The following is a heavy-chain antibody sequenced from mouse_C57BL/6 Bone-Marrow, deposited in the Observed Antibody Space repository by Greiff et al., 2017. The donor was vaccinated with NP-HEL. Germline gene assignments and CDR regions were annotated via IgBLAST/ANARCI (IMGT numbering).Heavy chain of an antibody. CDR1: GYAFSSSW. V-gene: IGHV1-82*01. D-gene: IGHD3-2*02. CDR3: ARRQLRLNWFAY. Sequence: VQLVESGPELVKPGASVKISCKASGYAFSSSWMNWVKQRPGKGLEWIGRIYPGDGDTNYNGKFKGKATLTADKSSSTAYMQLSSLTSEDSAVYFCARRQLRLNWFAYWGQGTLVTVSA. CDR2: IYPGDGDT. J-gene: IGHJ3*01.